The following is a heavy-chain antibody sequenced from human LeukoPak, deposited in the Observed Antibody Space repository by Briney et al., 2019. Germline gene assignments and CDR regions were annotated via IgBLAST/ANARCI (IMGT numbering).Heavy chain of an antibody. V-gene: IGHV3-7*01. CDR2: IQEDGGEK. Sequence: GGSLRLSCAASGFTFSRYWMSWVRQAPGKGLEWVANIQEDGGEKYYVDSVKGRFTISRDNAKNSLYLQMNSLRAEDTAVYYCARDAAGFDYWGQGTLVTVSS. CDR3: ARDAAGFDY. CDR1: GFTFSRYW. D-gene: IGHD6-19*01. J-gene: IGHJ4*02.